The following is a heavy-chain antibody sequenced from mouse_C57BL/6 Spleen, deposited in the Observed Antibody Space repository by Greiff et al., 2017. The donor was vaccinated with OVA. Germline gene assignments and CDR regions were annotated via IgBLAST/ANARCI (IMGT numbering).Heavy chain of an antibody. J-gene: IGHJ2*01. CDR2: IYPRSGNT. D-gene: IGHD2-4*01. V-gene: IGHV1-81*01. Sequence: VKLMESGAELARPGASVKLSCKASGYTFTSYGISWVKQRTGQGLEWIGEIYPRSGNTYYNEKFKGKATLTADKSSSTAYMELRSLTSEDSAVYFCARFYDYDEGVDYWGQGTTLTVSS. CDR3: ARFYDYDEGVDY. CDR1: GYTFTSYG.